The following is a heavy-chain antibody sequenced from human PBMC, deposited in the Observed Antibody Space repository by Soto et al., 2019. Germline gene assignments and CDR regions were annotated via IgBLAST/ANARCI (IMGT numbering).Heavy chain of an antibody. Sequence: EVHVVESGGGFVQPGRSLRLSCEMSGFTFGDYAMHWVRQAPGKGLEWVSGFSYKSHNIVYADSVKGRFTISRDNARNSLFLKMNSLRPEDTAIYYCVKGSFGLSGEYDFWGRGTLVTVSS. J-gene: IGHJ4*02. D-gene: IGHD3-10*01. V-gene: IGHV3-9*01. CDR2: FSYKSHNI. CDR1: GFTFGDYA. CDR3: VKGSFGLSGEYDF.